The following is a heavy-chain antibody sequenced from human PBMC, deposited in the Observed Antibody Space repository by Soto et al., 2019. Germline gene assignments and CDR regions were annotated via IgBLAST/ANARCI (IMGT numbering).Heavy chain of an antibody. V-gene: IGHV1-69*01. CDR3: ARETVVVPAAMQGFFDY. CDR2: IIPIFGTA. J-gene: IGHJ4*02. D-gene: IGHD2-2*01. Sequence: QVQLVQSGAEVKKPGSSVKVSCKASGGTFSSYAISWVRQAPGQGLEWMGGIIPIFGTANYAQKFQGRVTITADESTSTAYMELSSLRSEDTAVYYCARETVVVPAAMQGFFDYWGQGTLVTVSS. CDR1: GGTFSSYA.